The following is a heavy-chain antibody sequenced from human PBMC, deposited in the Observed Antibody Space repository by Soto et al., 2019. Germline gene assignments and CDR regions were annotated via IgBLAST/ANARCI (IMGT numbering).Heavy chain of an antibody. CDR1: RYTFTSYG. V-gene: IGHV1-18*04. CDR2: ISSYNSNT. D-gene: IGHD1-7*01. CDR3: ARYPPSNWNYPAPLHPYYYYTMDV. Sequence: ASVNVDFKPARYTFTSYGMSWVREAPGQGSEWMGGISSYNSNTNYAQNLYGRFTLTTDTSTSTASMDLRSLRSADTAVYYCARYPPSNWNYPAPLHPYYYYTMDVWGQGTPVTVSS. J-gene: IGHJ6*02.